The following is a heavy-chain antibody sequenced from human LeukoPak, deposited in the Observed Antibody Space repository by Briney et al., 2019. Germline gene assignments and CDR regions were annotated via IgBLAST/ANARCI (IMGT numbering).Heavy chain of an antibody. J-gene: IGHJ1*01. CDR1: GPTFSSYW. CDR2: IKQDGSGK. D-gene: IGHD4-17*01. V-gene: IGHV3-7*01. Sequence: GGSLRLSCAASGPTFSSYWMSWVRQAPGKGLEWVANIKQDGSGKYYVDSVKGRFTISRDNAKNSLYLQMNSLRAEDTAVYYCARFEYGDYATLYFQHWGQGTLVTVSS. CDR3: ARFEYGDYATLYFQH.